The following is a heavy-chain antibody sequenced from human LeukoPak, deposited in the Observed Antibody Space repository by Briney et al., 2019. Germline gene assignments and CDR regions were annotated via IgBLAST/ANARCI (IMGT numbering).Heavy chain of an antibody. V-gene: IGHV1-2*02. CDR3: ARGREKRYCSSTSCSYYYYYMDV. Sequence: ASVKVSCKASGYTFTGYYMHWVRQDPGQGLEWMGWINPNSGGTNYAQKFQGRVTMTRDTSISTAYMELSRLRSDDTAVYYCARGREKRYCSSTSCSYYYYYMDVWGKGTTVTVSS. CDR1: GYTFTGYY. D-gene: IGHD2-2*01. J-gene: IGHJ6*03. CDR2: INPNSGGT.